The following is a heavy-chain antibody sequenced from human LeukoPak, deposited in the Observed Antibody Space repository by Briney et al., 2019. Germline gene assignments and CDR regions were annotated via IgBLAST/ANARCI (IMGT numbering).Heavy chain of an antibody. CDR1: GFTFSSYW. J-gene: IGHJ4*02. D-gene: IGHD3-22*01. Sequence: GGSLRLSCAASGFTFSSYWMSWVRQAPGKGLEWVANIKQDGGEKYYVDSVGGRYTISRDNAKTSLYLQMTSLRAEDTAVYYCARDKYFDSTTYYPRFDYWGQGILVTVSS. CDR2: IKQDGGEK. V-gene: IGHV3-7*04. CDR3: ARDKYFDSTTYYPRFDY.